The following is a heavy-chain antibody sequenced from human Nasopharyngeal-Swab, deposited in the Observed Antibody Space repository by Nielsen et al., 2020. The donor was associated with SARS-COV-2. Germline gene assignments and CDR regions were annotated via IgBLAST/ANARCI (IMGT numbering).Heavy chain of an antibody. D-gene: IGHD2-15*01. CDR2: VNHRGST. J-gene: IGHJ6*02. Sequence: WIRQPPGKGLEWIAEVNHRGSTNYNPSLKSRVTISMDRSKNQFPLKLSSVTAADTAVYYCARALGYCSGGSCPLWYYGMDVWGQGTTVTVSS. V-gene: IGHV4-34*01. CDR3: ARALGYCSGGSCPLWYYGMDV.